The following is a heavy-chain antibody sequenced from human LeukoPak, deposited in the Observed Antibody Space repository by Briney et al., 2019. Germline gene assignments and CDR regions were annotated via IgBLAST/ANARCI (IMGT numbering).Heavy chain of an antibody. J-gene: IGHJ2*01. CDR2: INPNSGGT. Sequence: ASVKVSCKASGYTFTGYYMHWVRQAPGQGLEWMGWINPNSGGTNYAQKFQGRVTITADKSTSTAYMELSSLRSEDTAVYYCARADSSGYYLDLWGRGTLVTVSS. V-gene: IGHV1-2*02. CDR3: ARADSSGYYLDL. D-gene: IGHD3-22*01. CDR1: GYTFTGYY.